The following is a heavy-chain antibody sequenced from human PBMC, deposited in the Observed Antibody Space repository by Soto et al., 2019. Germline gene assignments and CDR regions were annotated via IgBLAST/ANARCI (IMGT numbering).Heavy chain of an antibody. D-gene: IGHD3-16*01. J-gene: IGHJ4*02. Sequence: GGPLRLSCAASGFTFSSYAMSWVRQAPGKGLEWVSAISGSGGSTYYADSVKGRFTISRDNSKNTLYLQMNSLRAEDTAVYYCAKDQFSGSHADSMGLPIDYWGQGTLVTVSS. CDR2: ISGSGGST. CDR1: GFTFSSYA. CDR3: AKDQFSGSHADSMGLPIDY. V-gene: IGHV3-23*01.